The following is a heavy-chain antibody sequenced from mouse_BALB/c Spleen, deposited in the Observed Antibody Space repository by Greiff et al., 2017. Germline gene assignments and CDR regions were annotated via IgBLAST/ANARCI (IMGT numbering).Heavy chain of an antibody. J-gene: IGHJ3*01. D-gene: IGHD2-3*01. V-gene: IGHV1-9*01. Sequence: QVQLQQSGAELMKPGASVKISCKATGYTFSSYWIEWVKQRPGHGLEWIGEILPGSGSTNYNEKFKGKATFTADTSSNTAYMQLSSLTSEDSAVYYCARGWLPAWFAYWGQGTLVTVSA. CDR3: ARGWLPAWFAY. CDR1: GYTFSSYW. CDR2: ILPGSGST.